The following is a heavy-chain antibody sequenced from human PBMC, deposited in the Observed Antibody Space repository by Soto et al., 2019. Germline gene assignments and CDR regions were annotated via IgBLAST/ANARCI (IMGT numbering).Heavy chain of an antibody. D-gene: IGHD6-13*01. J-gene: IGHJ4*02. CDR1: GFTFSSYG. CDR2: IPYDGSNK. CDR3: AKELAAAGTFDY. V-gene: IGHV3-30*18. Sequence: GGSLRLSCAASGFTFSSYGMHWVHQAPGKGLEWVAVIPYDGSNKYYADSVKGRFTISRDNSKNTLYLQMNSLRAEDTAVYYCAKELAAAGTFDYWGQGTLVTVSS.